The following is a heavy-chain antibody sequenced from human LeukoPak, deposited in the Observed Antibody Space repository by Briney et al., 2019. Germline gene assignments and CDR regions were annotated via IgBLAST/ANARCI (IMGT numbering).Heavy chain of an antibody. V-gene: IGHV3-21*01. Sequence: PGGSLRLSCAASGFTFSSYNMNWVRQAPGKGLEWVSSIGTSSSDIHYADSVKGRFTISRDNVKNSLYLQMNSLRAEDTAVYYCARDDLYDQWAFDPWGQGTLVTVSS. J-gene: IGHJ5*02. CDR3: ARDDLYDQWAFDP. CDR2: IGTSSSDI. CDR1: GFTFSSYN. D-gene: IGHD3-22*01.